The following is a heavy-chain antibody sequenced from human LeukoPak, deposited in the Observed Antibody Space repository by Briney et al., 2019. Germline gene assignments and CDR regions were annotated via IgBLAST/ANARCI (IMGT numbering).Heavy chain of an antibody. V-gene: IGHV4-61*02. CDR1: GGSISSGSYY. J-gene: IGHJ4*02. CDR3: AIESSSSSWAFDY. D-gene: IGHD6-6*01. CDR2: IYTSGST. Sequence: SETLSLTYTVSGGSISSGSYYWSWIRQPAGKGLEWIGRIYTSGSTNYNPSLKSRVTISVDTSKNQFSLKLTSLTAADTAVYYCAIESSSSSWAFDYWGQGTLVTVSS.